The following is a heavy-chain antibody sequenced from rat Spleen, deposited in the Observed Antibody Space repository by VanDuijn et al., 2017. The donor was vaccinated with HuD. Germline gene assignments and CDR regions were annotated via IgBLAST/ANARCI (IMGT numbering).Heavy chain of an antibody. Sequence: QVQLQQSGAELAKPGSSVKISCKASGYTFTSYYISWIKQTIGQGLEFVGYINMGSGGTDHNERFKGKATLTVDRSSSTAFMQLSSLTPADSAVYYCARRLYNNYGPLAYWGQGTLVTVSS. CDR2: INMGSGGT. J-gene: IGHJ3*01. CDR1: GYTFTSYY. D-gene: IGHD1-10*01. V-gene: IGHV1-43*01. CDR3: ARRLYNNYGPLAY.